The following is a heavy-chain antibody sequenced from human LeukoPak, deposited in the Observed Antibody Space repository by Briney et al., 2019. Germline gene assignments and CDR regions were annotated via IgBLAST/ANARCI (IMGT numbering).Heavy chain of an antibody. J-gene: IGHJ4*02. CDR3: ARTFSSAYYVPAGDY. CDR2: IKHDGSEK. CDR1: GFTFSNYW. Sequence: GGSLRLSCAASGFTFSNYWMSWVRQAPGKGLEWVANIKHDGSEKYYVDSVKGRFTISRDNAEKSLYLQMSSLRADDTAVYYCARTFSSAYYVPAGDYWGQGTLVTVSS. V-gene: IGHV3-7*01. D-gene: IGHD2-2*01.